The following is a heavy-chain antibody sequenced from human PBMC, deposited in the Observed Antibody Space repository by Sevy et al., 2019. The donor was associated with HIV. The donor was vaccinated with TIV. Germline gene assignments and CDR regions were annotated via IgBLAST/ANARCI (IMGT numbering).Heavy chain of an antibody. D-gene: IGHD1-26*01. CDR3: AKDSGELLGRRYYYYYMDV. Sequence: GSLRLSCAASGFTFSSYGMHWVRQAPGKGLEWVAFIRYDGSNKYYADSVKGRFTISRDNSKNTLYLQMNSLRAEDTAVYYCAKDSGELLGRRYYYYYMDVWGKGTTVTVSS. V-gene: IGHV3-30*02. CDR1: GFTFSSYG. CDR2: IRYDGSNK. J-gene: IGHJ6*03.